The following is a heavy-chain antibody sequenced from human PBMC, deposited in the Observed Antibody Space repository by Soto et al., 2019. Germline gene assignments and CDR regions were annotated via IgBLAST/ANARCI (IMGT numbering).Heavy chain of an antibody. V-gene: IGHV3-30*03. CDR3: ARDGPLYYYDSSGTSGGVDY. D-gene: IGHD3-22*01. J-gene: IGHJ4*02. Sequence: SLRLSCAASGFTFSSYSMNWVRQAPGKGLEWVSFIRYNGSNKYYADSVKGRFTISRDNSMNTLYLQMNSLRAEDTAVYYCARDGPLYYYDSSGTSGGVDYWGQGTLVTVSS. CDR1: GFTFSSYS. CDR2: IRYNGSNK.